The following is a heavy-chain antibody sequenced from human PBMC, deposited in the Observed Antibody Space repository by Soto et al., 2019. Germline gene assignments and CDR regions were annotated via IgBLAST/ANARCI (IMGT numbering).Heavy chain of an antibody. D-gene: IGHD1-26*01. CDR1: GFTFDDYA. J-gene: IGHJ3*02. CDR3: AKDIFELPNDAFDI. Sequence: PGGSLRLSCAASGFTFDDYAMHWVRQAPGKGLEWVSGISWNSGSIGYADSVKGRFTISRDNAKNSLYLQMNSLRAEDTALYYCAKDIFELPNDAFDIWGQGTMVTVSS. V-gene: IGHV3-9*01. CDR2: ISWNSGSI.